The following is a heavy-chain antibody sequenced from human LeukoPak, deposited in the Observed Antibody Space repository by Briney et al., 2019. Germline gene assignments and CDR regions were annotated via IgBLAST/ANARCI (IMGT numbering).Heavy chain of an antibody. CDR1: GFTFSSYS. J-gene: IGHJ4*02. D-gene: IGHD1-26*01. Sequence: GGSLRLSCAASGFTFSSYSMNWVRQAPGKGLEWVSSISSSSSYIYYADSVKGRFTISRDNARNSLYLQMNSLRAEDTAVYYCARAGEVRVGAPYYFDYWGQGTLVTVSS. V-gene: IGHV3-21*01. CDR3: ARAGEVRVGAPYYFDY. CDR2: ISSSSSYI.